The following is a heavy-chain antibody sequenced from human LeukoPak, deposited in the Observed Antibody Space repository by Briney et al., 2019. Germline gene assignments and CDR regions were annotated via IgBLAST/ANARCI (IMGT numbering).Heavy chain of an antibody. Sequence: GGSLRLSCAASGFTFSSDAMNWVRQAPGKGLEWVAVISYDGSNKYYADSVKGRFTISRDNSKNTLYLQKNSLRADDTAIYYCAKSMTLQWRGFFDLWGRGTHVTVSS. CDR1: GFTFSSDA. J-gene: IGHJ2*01. CDR2: ISYDGSNK. V-gene: IGHV3-30-3*02. CDR3: AKSMTLQWRGFFDL. D-gene: IGHD6-19*01.